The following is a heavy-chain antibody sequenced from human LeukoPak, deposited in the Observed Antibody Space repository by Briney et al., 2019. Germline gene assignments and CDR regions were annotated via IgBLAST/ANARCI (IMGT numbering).Heavy chain of an antibody. V-gene: IGHV3-30*03. CDR1: GFTFSSYG. J-gene: IGHJ4*02. CDR2: ISYDGSNK. Sequence: GGSLRLSCAASGFTFSSYGMHWVRQAPGKGLEWVAVISYDGSNKYYADSVKGRFTISRDNSKNTLYLQMNSLRAEDTAVYYCARGPITIFGVVIGDFDYWGQGTLVTVSS. CDR3: ARGPITIFGVVIGDFDY. D-gene: IGHD3-3*01.